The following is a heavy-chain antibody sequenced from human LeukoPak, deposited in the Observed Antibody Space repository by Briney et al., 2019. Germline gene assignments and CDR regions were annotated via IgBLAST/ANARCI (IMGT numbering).Heavy chain of an antibody. D-gene: IGHD6-19*01. CDR2: ISSSSSYI. CDR1: GFTFSSYS. V-gene: IGHV3-21*01. J-gene: IGHJ4*02. Sequence: GGSLRLSCAASGFTFSSYSMNWVRQAPGEGLEWVSSISSSSSYIYYADSVKGRFTISRDNAKNSLYLQMNSLRAGDTAVYYCARSSVSSGFDYWGQGTLVTVSS. CDR3: ARSSVSSGFDY.